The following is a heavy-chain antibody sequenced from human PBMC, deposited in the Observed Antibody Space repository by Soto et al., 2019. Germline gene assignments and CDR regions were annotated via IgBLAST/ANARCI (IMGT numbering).Heavy chain of an antibody. CDR2: IGSSASTI. D-gene: IGHD3-16*01. CDR1: GFTLSNAW. J-gene: IGHJ5*02. Sequence: GGSLRLSCAASGFTLSNAWMTWVRQSPGKGLEWISYIGSSASTIYYADSVKGRFTISRDNAKNSLYLQMNSLGDEDTAVYYCARDLHDYVSFRFDPWGQGTLVTVSS. V-gene: IGHV3-48*02. CDR3: ARDLHDYVSFRFDP.